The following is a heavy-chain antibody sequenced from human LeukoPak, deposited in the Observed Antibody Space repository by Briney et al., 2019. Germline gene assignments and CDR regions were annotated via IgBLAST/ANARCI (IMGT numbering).Heavy chain of an antibody. Sequence: LSLTCAVSGDSITSSNWWSWVRQAPGKGLEWVAVISYDGSNKYYADSVKGRFTISRDSAKNSLYLQMNSLRAEDTAVYYCARDLIPNDAFDIWGQGTMVTVSS. CDR3: ARDLIPNDAFDI. V-gene: IGHV3-30-3*01. J-gene: IGHJ3*02. D-gene: IGHD2-2*02. CDR1: GDSITSSNW. CDR2: ISYDGSNK.